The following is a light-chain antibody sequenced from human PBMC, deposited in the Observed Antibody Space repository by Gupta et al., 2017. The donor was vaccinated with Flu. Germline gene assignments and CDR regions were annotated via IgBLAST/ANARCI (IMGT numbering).Light chain of an antibody. CDR1: SSNIGADYD. Sequence: QSVLTQPPSVSGAPGQRVTISCTGRSSNIGADYDVHWYQKLPGEAPKLLIYGNSNRPSGVPDRFSGSKSGTSTSLAITGLQAEDEGDYYCQSYDNTLGGSVVFGGGTKVTVL. J-gene: IGLJ2*01. CDR3: QSYDNTLGGSVV. V-gene: IGLV1-40*01. CDR2: GNS.